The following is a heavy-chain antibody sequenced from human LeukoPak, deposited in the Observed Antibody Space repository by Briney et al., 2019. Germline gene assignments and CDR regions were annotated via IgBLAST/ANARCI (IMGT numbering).Heavy chain of an antibody. D-gene: IGHD3-10*01. V-gene: IGHV1-69*04. CDR3: ARHGSGSELFDY. CDR1: GGTFSSYA. CDR2: IIPILGIA. J-gene: IGHJ4*02. Sequence: GASVKVSCKASGGTFSSYAISWVRQAPGQGLEWMGRIIPILGIANYAQKFQGRVTITADKSTGTAYMELSSLRSEDTAVYYCARHGSGSELFDYWGQGTLVTVSS.